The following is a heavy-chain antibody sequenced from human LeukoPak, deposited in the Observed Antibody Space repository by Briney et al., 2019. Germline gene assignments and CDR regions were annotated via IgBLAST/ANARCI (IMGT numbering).Heavy chain of an antibody. CDR3: ETTIGAAATY. J-gene: IGHJ4*02. V-gene: IGHV3-74*01. CDR1: RFTFISKL. CDR2: IEPDWSST. Sequence: GGSLRLSCVASRFTFISKLMHWLRQAPGKGLVWVYTIEPDWSSTSYAHSVKVRFTISTDNAKNTLNLQMNSLRAEDTAMYYCETTIGAAATYWGQGILVTVSS. D-gene: IGHD6-13*01.